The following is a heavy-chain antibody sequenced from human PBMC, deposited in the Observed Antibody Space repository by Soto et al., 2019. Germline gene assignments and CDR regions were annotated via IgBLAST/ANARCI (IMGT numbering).Heavy chain of an antibody. CDR1: GFTFSSYG. CDR2: ISYDGSNK. V-gene: IGHV3-30*18. Sequence: GGSLRLSCAASGFTFSSYGMHWARQAPGKGLEWVAVISYDGSNKYYADSVKGRFTISRDNSKNTLYLQMNSLRAEDTAVYYCAKDNRYYDSSGYQDYWGQGTLVTVSS. CDR3: AKDNRYYDSSGYQDY. J-gene: IGHJ4*02. D-gene: IGHD3-22*01.